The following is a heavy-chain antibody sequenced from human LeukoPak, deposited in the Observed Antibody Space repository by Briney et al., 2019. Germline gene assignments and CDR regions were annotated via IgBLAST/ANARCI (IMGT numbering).Heavy chain of an antibody. CDR1: GFTFSSYW. Sequence: GASLRLSCAASGFTFSSYWMTWVRQAPGKGLEWVANIKQDGSEKYYVDSVKGRFTISRDNAKNSLYLQMNSLRAEDTAVYYCARPDSSGWYGDAFDIWGQGTMVTVSS. V-gene: IGHV3-7*03. J-gene: IGHJ3*02. D-gene: IGHD6-19*01. CDR2: IKQDGSEK. CDR3: ARPDSSGWYGDAFDI.